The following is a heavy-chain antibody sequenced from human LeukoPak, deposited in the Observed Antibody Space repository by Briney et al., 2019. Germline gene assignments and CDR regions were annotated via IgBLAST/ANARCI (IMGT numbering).Heavy chain of an antibody. J-gene: IGHJ4*02. V-gene: IGHV1-8*01. CDR1: GYTFTSYD. D-gene: IGHD6-13*01. CDR2: MNPNSGNT. CDR3: ARGGTSTWPPRPFDY. Sequence: ASVKVSCKASGYTFTSYDINWVRQATGQGLEWMGWMNPNSGNTGYAQKFQGRVTMTRNTSISTAYMELNSLRSEDTAIYYCARGGTSTWPPRPFDYWGQGTLVTVSS.